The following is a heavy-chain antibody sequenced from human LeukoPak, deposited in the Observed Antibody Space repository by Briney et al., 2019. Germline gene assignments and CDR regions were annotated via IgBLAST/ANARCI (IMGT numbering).Heavy chain of an antibody. J-gene: IGHJ4*02. V-gene: IGHV3-30*04. CDR2: ISYDGSNK. CDR1: GFTFSSYA. Sequence: GRSLRPSCAASGFTFSSYAMHWVRQAPGKGLEWVAVISYDGSNKYYADSVKGRFTISRDNSKNTLYLQMNSLRAEDTAVYYCARDPWAVAGMGDYWGQGTLVTVSS. D-gene: IGHD6-19*01. CDR3: ARDPWAVAGMGDY.